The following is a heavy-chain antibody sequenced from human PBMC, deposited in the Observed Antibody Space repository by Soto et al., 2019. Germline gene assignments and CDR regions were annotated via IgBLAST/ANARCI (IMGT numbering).Heavy chain of an antibody. CDR3: ARHGLTGILECQFDY. Sequence: QLQLQESGPGLVKPSETLSLTCTVSGGSISSSSYYWGWIRQPPGKGLEWIGSIYDSGSTYYNPSLKSRVTISVDTSKNQFSLKLSSVTAADTAVYYCARHGLTGILECQFDYWGQGTLVTVSS. CDR2: IYDSGST. J-gene: IGHJ4*02. CDR1: GGSISSSSYY. V-gene: IGHV4-39*01. D-gene: IGHD3-3*01.